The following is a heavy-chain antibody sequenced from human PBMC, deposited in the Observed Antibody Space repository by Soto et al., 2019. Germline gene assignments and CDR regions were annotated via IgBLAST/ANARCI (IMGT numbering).Heavy chain of an antibody. CDR2: IYHTGST. CDR3: ARAHYGPSGYYFDS. Sequence: QVQPQESASGLVKPSQTLSLTCTVSGDSISSGGYSWSWIRQPPRQGLEWIGYIYHTGSTSYSPSLKSRVTMSVDKSKNQFSLSLNSVTAADTAIYYCARAHYGPSGYYFDSWGQGALFTVSS. D-gene: IGHD3-22*01. V-gene: IGHV4-30-2*01. CDR1: GDSISSGGYS. J-gene: IGHJ4*02.